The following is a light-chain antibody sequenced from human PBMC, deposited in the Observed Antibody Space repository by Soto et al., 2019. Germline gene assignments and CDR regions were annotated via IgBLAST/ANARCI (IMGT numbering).Light chain of an antibody. V-gene: IGKV3-20*01. CDR1: QSVSSSY. J-gene: IGKJ2*01. Sequence: EIVLTQSPGTLSLSPGERATLSCRASQSVSSSYLAWYQQKPGQAPRLLIYGASSRATGIPDRFSGRGSGTDFTITISRLKPEDLAVYYCQQYGSSPYTFGQGTKLEIK. CDR2: GAS. CDR3: QQYGSSPYT.